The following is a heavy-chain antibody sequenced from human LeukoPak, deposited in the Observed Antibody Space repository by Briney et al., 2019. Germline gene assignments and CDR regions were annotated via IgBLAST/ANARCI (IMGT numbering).Heavy chain of an antibody. CDR1: GFTFDDYA. Sequence: PGGSLRLSCAASGFTFDDYAMHWVRQAPGKGLEWVSLISGDGGSTYYADSVKGRFTISRDNSKNSLYLQMNSLRTEDTALYYCAKTLTGYLVALWFDPWGQGTLVTVSP. V-gene: IGHV3-43*02. J-gene: IGHJ5*02. CDR3: AKTLTGYLVALWFDP. CDR2: ISGDGGST. D-gene: IGHD2-8*02.